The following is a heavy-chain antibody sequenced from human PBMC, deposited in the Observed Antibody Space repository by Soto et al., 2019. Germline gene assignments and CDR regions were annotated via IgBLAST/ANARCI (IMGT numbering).Heavy chain of an antibody. CDR2: MNTNSGNT. CDR1: GYTFTSYD. J-gene: IGHJ3*02. Sequence: GASVKVSCKASGYTFTSYDINWVRQATGQGLEWMGWMNTNSGNTGYAQKFQGRVTMTRNTSISTAYMELSSLRSEDTAVYYCASPARNYDFWSGYSFDIWGQGTMVTVSS. D-gene: IGHD3-3*01. CDR3: ASPARNYDFWSGYSFDI. V-gene: IGHV1-8*01.